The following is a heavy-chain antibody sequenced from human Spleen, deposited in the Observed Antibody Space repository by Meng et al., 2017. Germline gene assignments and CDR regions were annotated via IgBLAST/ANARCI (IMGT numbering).Heavy chain of an antibody. CDR1: GGTISGCN. CDR2: NNNSGSS. D-gene: IGHD5-12*01. CDR3: AGRVATIATEEYYFDY. Sequence: QQGGPGQLKPSEALSLNCVVSGGTISGCNWRRVPRPPGRELPWMGENNNSGSSNHKKSLNNRVTNTGDTNNNNFSLKQSSVTAAAKTAYYCAGRVATIATEEYYFDYWGQGTLVTVSS. J-gene: IGHJ4*02. V-gene: IGHV4-34*08.